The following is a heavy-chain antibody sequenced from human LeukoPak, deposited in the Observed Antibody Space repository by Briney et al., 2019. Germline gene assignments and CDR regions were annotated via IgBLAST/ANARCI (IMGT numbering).Heavy chain of an antibody. J-gene: IGHJ4*02. CDR3: ARVSSGWSNYFDY. V-gene: IGHV4-4*02. CDR1: GGSISSSNW. Sequence: PSGTLSLTCAVSGGSISSSNWWSWVRQPPGKGLEWIGEIYHSGSTNYNPSLKSRVTISVDKSKNQFSLKLSSVTAADTAVYYCARVSSGWSNYFDYWGQGTLVTVSS. D-gene: IGHD6-19*01. CDR2: IYHSGST.